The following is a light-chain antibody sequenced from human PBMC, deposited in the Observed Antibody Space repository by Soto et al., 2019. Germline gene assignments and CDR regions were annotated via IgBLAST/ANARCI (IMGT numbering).Light chain of an antibody. J-gene: IGLJ1*01. CDR3: GEHTERNPHV. V-gene: IGLV2-11*01. Sequence: QSALTQPRSVSGSPGQSVTISCTATGNEVGHHNIVSWYQQHPGKDPKLIIYEVSKRSSGVPDRFSGSKSGNTASLVISGLQVDDAADDYFGEHTERNPHVFGTGTKLTVL. CDR1: GNEVGHHNI. CDR2: EVS.